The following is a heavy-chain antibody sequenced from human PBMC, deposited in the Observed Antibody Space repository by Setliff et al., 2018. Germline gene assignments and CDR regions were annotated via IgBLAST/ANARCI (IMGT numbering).Heavy chain of an antibody. CDR1: GGSFSGYY. J-gene: IGHJ4*02. CDR2: INHSGST. V-gene: IGHV4-34*01. Sequence: ASETLSLTCAVYGGSFSGYYWSWIRQPPGKGLEWIGEINHSGSTNYNPSLKSRVTISVDKSKNQFSLKLSSVTAADTAVYYCAREGLTIFGVVIRRNYFDYWGQGTLVTVSS. CDR3: AREGLTIFGVVIRRNYFDY. D-gene: IGHD3-3*01.